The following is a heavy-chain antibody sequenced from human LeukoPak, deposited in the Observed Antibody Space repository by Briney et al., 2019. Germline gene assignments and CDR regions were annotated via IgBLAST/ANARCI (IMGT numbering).Heavy chain of an antibody. Sequence: KPSETLSLTCTVSGGSISSYYWSWIRQPPGKGLEWIGYIYYSGSTNYNPSLKSRVSISVDTSKDQLSLKLSSVTAADTAMYYCARGSAFDIWGQGTMVTVSS. CDR3: ARGSAFDI. J-gene: IGHJ3*02. V-gene: IGHV4-59*01. CDR1: GGSISSYY. CDR2: IYYSGST.